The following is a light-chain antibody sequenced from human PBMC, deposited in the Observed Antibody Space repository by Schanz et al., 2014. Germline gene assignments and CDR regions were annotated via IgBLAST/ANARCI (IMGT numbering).Light chain of an antibody. J-gene: IGLJ2*01. CDR1: SSDVGAYNY. CDR2: DVT. CDR3: CSYAGSYTVV. Sequence: QSSLTQPPSASGSPGQSVTISCTGTSSDVGAYNYVSWYQQHPGKAPKLIISDVTRRPSGVPDRFSGSKSDNTASLTVSGLQVEDEADYYCCSYAGSYTVVFGGGTKLTVL. V-gene: IGLV2-8*01.